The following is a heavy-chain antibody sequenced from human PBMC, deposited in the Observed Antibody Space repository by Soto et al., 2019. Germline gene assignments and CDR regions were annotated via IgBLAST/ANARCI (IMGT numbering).Heavy chain of an antibody. CDR2: IYTSGST. J-gene: IGHJ4*03. V-gene: IGHV4-4*07. CDR1: GGFISSSY. Sequence: PSETLSLTCSVSGGFISSSYWSWIRQPSGRGLQWIGRIYTSGSTDYSPSLKSRVNVSLDMSENQFSLTLSSVTAADTAVYYCARGRGTSWGYLDYWGQGMLVTVSS. CDR3: ARGRGTSWGYLDY.